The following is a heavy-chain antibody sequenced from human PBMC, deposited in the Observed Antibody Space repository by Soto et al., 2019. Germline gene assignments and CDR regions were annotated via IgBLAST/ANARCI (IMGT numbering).Heavy chain of an antibody. J-gene: IGHJ4*02. Sequence: PGGSLRLSCAASGFTFCSYGMHWVRQAPGKGLVWVSRINSDGSSTSYADSVKGRFTISRDNAKNTLYLQMNSLRAEDTAVYYCAVAVAGPTAIGYWGQGTLVTVSS. CDR3: AVAVAGPTAIGY. CDR2: INSDGSST. CDR1: GFTFCSYG. D-gene: IGHD6-19*01. V-gene: IGHV3-74*01.